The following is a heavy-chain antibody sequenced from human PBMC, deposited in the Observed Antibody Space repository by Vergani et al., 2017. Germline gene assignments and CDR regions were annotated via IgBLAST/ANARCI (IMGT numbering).Heavy chain of an antibody. Sequence: EVQLLESGGGLVQPGGSLRLSCAASGFTFSSYAMSWVCHASGKGREWVSAISGRGGSTYYADPVEGRFTLSRDNSKNPLYLQMNSRRAEDTAVYYCAKDPQCSRSWEGWFDPWGQGTLVTVSS. CDR1: GFTFSSYA. D-gene: IGHD6-13*01. J-gene: IGHJ5*02. CDR2: ISGRGGST. CDR3: AKDPQCSRSWEGWFDP. V-gene: IGHV3-23*01.